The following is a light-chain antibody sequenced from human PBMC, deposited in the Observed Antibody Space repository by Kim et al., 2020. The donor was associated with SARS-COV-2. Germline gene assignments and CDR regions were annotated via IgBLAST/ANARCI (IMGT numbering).Light chain of an antibody. Sequence: SAAEGDRITMTCRASQGINNYLAWFQQRPGRAPRSLIYGASNLQSGVPSKFSGSGFGTDFTLTITNLQPEDFETYYCQQYNGYPYTFGQGTKLEI. V-gene: IGKV1-16*02. CDR3: QQYNGYPYT. J-gene: IGKJ2*01. CDR2: GAS. CDR1: QGINNY.